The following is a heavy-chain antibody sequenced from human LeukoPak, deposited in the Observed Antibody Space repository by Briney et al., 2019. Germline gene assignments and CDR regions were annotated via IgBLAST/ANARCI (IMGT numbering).Heavy chain of an antibody. CDR3: AREGSTGTTAGNWFDP. J-gene: IGHJ5*02. CDR1: GYTFTSYY. CDR2: INPNSGGT. V-gene: IGHV1-2*02. D-gene: IGHD1-1*01. Sequence: ASVKVSCKASGYTFTSYYMHWVRQAPGQGLEWMGWINPNSGGTNYAQKFQGRVTMTRDTSISAAYMELSRLRSDDTAVYYCAREGSTGTTAGNWFDPWGQGTLVTVSS.